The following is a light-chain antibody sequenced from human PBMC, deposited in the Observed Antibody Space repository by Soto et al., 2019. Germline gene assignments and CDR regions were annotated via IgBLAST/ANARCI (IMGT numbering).Light chain of an antibody. J-gene: IGKJ1*01. CDR3: QQYGTSPTT. CDR2: GAS. Sequence: EIVLTQSPGTLSLSPGERATLSCRASQSVSSSYLAWYQQKPGQAPRFLIDGASTRATGIPDRFSGSGSGTDFTLTISRLEPEDFAVYYCQQYGTSPTTFGQGTKVEIK. V-gene: IGKV3-20*01. CDR1: QSVSSSY.